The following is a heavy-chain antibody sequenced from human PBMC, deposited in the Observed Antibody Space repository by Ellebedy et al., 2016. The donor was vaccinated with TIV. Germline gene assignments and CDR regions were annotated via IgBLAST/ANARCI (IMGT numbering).Heavy chain of an antibody. V-gene: IGHV7-4-1*02. CDR2: INTNTGNP. J-gene: IGHJ2*01. Sequence: AASVKVSCKASGYTFTSYAMNWVRQAPGQGLEWMGWINTNTGNPTYAQGFTGRFVFSLDTSVSTAYLQISSLKAEDTAVYYCAREAAAGFFWYFDLWGRGTLVTVSS. CDR1: GYTFTSYA. CDR3: AREAAAGFFWYFDL. D-gene: IGHD6-13*01.